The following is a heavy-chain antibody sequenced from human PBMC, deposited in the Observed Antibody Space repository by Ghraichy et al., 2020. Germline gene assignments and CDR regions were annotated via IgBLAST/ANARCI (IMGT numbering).Heavy chain of an antibody. Sequence: GGSLRLSCVGSGFTFGSYNMNWVRQSPGKELEWVSYITSSSRSIFYADSVKGRFTISRDNAQNSLYLQMNSLRDEDTAVYYCARASTVVRFYYYDGMDVWGQGTTVTVSS. D-gene: IGHD4-23*01. CDR3: ARASTVVRFYYYDGMDV. J-gene: IGHJ6*02. V-gene: IGHV3-48*02. CDR2: ITSSSRSI. CDR1: GFTFGSYN.